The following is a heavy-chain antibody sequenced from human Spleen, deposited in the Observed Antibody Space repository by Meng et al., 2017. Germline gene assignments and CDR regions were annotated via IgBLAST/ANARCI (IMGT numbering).Heavy chain of an antibody. CDR3: AKVYYDSSLVYYYGMDV. Sequence: ASVKVSCKASGYTFDSYYMHWVRQAPGQGLEWVGIINPSGSGTSYAQKFQGRVTMTRDTSTSTVYVQLSSLTTEDTAVYYCAKVYYDSSLVYYYGMDVWGQGTTVTVSS. CDR2: INPSGSGT. CDR1: GYTFDSYY. D-gene: IGHD3-22*01. J-gene: IGHJ6*02. V-gene: IGHV1-46*02.